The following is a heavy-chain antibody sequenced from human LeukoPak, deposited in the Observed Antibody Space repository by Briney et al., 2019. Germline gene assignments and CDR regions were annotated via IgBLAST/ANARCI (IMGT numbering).Heavy chain of an antibody. J-gene: IGHJ4*02. D-gene: IGHD6-25*01. Sequence: EASVKVSCKASGYTFTSYGISWVRQAPGQGLEWMGWISAYNGNTNYAQKLQGRVTMTTDTSTSTAYMELRSLRSDDTAVYYCAGAGRFSGYPYYFDYWGQGTLVTVSS. CDR3: AGAGRFSGYPYYFDY. CDR1: GYTFTSYG. V-gene: IGHV1-18*01. CDR2: ISAYNGNT.